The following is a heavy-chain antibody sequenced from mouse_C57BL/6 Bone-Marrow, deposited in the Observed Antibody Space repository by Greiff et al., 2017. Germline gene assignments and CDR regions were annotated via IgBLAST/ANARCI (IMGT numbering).Heavy chain of an antibody. D-gene: IGHD1-1*01. CDR2: IDPENGDT. Sequence: EVKVVESGAELVRPGASVKLSCTASGFNIKDDYMHWVKQRPEQGLEWIGWIDPENGDTEYASKFQGKATITADTSSNTAYLQLSSLTSEDTAVYYCTTYYGSSGGYFDYWGQGTT. J-gene: IGHJ2*01. CDR3: TTYYGSSGGYFDY. V-gene: IGHV14-4*01. CDR1: GFNIKDDY.